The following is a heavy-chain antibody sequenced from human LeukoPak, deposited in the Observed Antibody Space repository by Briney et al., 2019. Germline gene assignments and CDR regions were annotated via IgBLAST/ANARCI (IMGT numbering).Heavy chain of an antibody. D-gene: IGHD3-10*01. CDR2: IYYSGST. CDR3: VRAEVRGVSNWFDP. CDR1: GGSISSYY. V-gene: IGHV4-59*01. J-gene: IGHJ5*02. Sequence: SETLSLTCTVSGGSISSYYWSWIRQPPGKGLEWIGYIYYSGSTNYNPSLKSRVTISVDTSKNQFSLKLSSVTAADTAVYYCVRAEVRGVSNWFDPWGQGTLVTVSS.